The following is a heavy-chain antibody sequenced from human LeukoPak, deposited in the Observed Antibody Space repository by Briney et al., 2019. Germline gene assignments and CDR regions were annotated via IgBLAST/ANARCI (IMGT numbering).Heavy chain of an antibody. Sequence: GGSLRLSCVGSGFTFSGHTMHWVRQAPGKGLEYVSAITSNGGSTYYADSVKGRFTISRDNSKNTLYLQMGSLRVEDMAVYYCARAPRWQQLIPGYFDQWGQGTLVTVSS. D-gene: IGHD6-13*01. V-gene: IGHV3-64*02. CDR3: ARAPRWQQLIPGYFDQ. CDR1: GFTFSGHT. J-gene: IGHJ4*02. CDR2: ITSNGGST.